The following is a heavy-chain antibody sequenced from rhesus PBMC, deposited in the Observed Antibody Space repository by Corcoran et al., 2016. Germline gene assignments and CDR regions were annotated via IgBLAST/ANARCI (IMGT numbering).Heavy chain of an antibody. Sequence: QVQLQESGPGLVKPSETLSLTCAVSGGSFSGYYWGWIRQPPGKGLEWIGYISGSSGSTDYNPSLKSRVTISTDTSKNQFSLKLSSVTAADPAVYYCARENYWSDYYSLDVWGRGVLVTVSS. CDR3: ARENYWSDYYSLDV. V-gene: IGHV4-165*01. J-gene: IGHJ5-2*02. D-gene: IGHD3-22*01. CDR1: GGSFSGYY. CDR2: ISGSSGST.